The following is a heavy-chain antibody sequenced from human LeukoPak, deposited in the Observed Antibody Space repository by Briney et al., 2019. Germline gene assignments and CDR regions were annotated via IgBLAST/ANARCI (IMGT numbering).Heavy chain of an antibody. V-gene: IGHV1-46*01. CDR1: GYTFTSYY. CDR3: ARCPRSGWYPTHAFDI. J-gene: IGHJ3*02. D-gene: IGHD6-19*01. Sequence: GASVKVSCKASGYTFTSYYMHWVRQAPGQGLEWMGIINPSGGSTSYAQKFQGRVTMTRDTSTSTVYMELSSLRSEDTAVYYCARCPRSGWYPTHAFDIWGQGTMVTVSS. CDR2: INPSGGST.